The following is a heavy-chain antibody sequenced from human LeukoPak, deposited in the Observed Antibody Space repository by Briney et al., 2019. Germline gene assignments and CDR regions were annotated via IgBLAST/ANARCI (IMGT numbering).Heavy chain of an antibody. Sequence: PSETLSLTCTVSGGSISSSTFYWGWIRQAPGEGLEWIGSIYSNGGTHYNPSLKSRVTISVDTSKNQFSLRLSSVTAADTAVYYCARRDLRELDYWGQGTLVTVSS. CDR2: IYSNGGT. D-gene: IGHD1-7*01. J-gene: IGHJ4*02. CDR1: GGSISSSTFY. CDR3: ARRDLRELDY. V-gene: IGHV4-39*01.